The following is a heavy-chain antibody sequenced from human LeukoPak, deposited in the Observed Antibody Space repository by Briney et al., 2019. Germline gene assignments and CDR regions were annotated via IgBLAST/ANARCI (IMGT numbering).Heavy chain of an antibody. D-gene: IGHD3-22*01. CDR1: GFTFSSYG. V-gene: IGHV3-30*02. J-gene: IGHJ3*01. Sequence: GGSLRLSCAASGFTFSSYGMHWVCQAPGKGLEWVAFIRYDGSNKYYADSVKGRFTISRDDAKDSLYLQMSSLSADDTAVYYCARDLSYSRDDAFDLWGQGTMVTVSS. CDR3: ARDLSYSRDDAFDL. CDR2: IRYDGSNK.